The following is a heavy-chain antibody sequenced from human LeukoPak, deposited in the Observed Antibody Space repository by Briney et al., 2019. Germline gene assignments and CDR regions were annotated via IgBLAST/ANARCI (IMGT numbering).Heavy chain of an antibody. CDR2: IYPGDSDT. CDR1: GYSFTSYW. Sequence: GESLKISCKGSGYSFTSYWIGGVRQMAGKGLEWMGIIYPGDSDTRYSPSFQGQVTISADKSISTAYLQWSSLKASDTAMYYCARVSGIVVVPAALPYNWFDPWGQGTLVTVSS. CDR3: ARVSGIVVVPAALPYNWFDP. J-gene: IGHJ5*02. D-gene: IGHD2-2*01. V-gene: IGHV5-51*01.